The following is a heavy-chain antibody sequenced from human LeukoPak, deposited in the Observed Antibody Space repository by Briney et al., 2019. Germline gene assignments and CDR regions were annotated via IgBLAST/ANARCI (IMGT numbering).Heavy chain of an antibody. V-gene: IGHV3-23*01. CDR2: ISGSGDST. CDR3: ARDRLIQLLTNWFDP. CDR1: GFTFNSYA. Sequence: GGSLRLSCAASGFTFNSYALSWVRQAPGKWLEWVSAISGSGDSTHYADSVKGRFTISRDNSKNTVYLQMNSLRAEDTAIYYCARDRLIQLLTNWFDPWGQGTLVTVSS. J-gene: IGHJ5*02. D-gene: IGHD2-2*01.